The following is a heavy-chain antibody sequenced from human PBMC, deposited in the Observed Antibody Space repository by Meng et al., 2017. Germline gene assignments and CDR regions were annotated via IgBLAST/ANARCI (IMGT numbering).Heavy chain of an antibody. Sequence: QVQLNQGGAGLLKPSETLSLTCAVYGGSFSGYYWSWIRQPPGKGLEWIGEINHSGSTNYNPSLKSRVTISVDTSKNQFSLKLSSVTAADTAVYYCARRRGGSSDWFDPWGQGTLVTVSS. J-gene: IGHJ5*02. V-gene: IGHV4-34*01. CDR3: ARRRGGSSDWFDP. D-gene: IGHD6-6*01. CDR1: GGSFSGYY. CDR2: INHSGST.